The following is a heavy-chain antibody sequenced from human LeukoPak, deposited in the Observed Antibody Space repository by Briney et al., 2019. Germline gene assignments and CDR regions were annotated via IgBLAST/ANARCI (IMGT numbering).Heavy chain of an antibody. V-gene: IGHV4-59*01. CDR2: IYYSGST. Sequence: KPSETLSLTCTVSGGSISSYYWSWTRQPPGKGLEWIGYIYYSGSTNYNPSLKSRVTISVDTSKNQFSLKLSSVTAADTAVYYCARVGYSGYDDRGSFDYWGQGTLVTVSS. CDR3: ARVGYSGYDDRGSFDY. D-gene: IGHD5-12*01. CDR1: GGSISSYY. J-gene: IGHJ4*02.